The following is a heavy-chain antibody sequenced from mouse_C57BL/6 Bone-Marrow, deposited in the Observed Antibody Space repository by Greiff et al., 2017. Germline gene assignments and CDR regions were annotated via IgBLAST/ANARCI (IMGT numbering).Heavy chain of an antibody. CDR2: IRSKSNNYAT. Sequence: EVMLVESGGGLVQPKGSLKLSCAASGFSFNTYAMNWVRQAPGKGLEWVARIRSKSNNYATYYADSVKDRFTISRDDSESMLYLQMNNLKTEDTAMYYWVSPIYYDYDGFAYWGQGTLVTVSA. J-gene: IGHJ3*01. CDR1: GFSFNTYA. D-gene: IGHD2-4*01. CDR3: VSPIYYDYDGFAY. V-gene: IGHV10-1*01.